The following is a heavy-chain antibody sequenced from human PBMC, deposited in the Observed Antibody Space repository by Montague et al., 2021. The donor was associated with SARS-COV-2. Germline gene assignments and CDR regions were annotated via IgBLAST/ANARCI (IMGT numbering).Heavy chain of an antibody. D-gene: IGHD4-23*01. V-gene: IGHV3-64*01. CDR2: ISSNGGST. CDR1: GFTFSGYA. J-gene: IGHJ4*02. CDR3: ARDVGGHVDY. Sequence: SLRLSCAASGFTFSGYAMHWVRQAPGKGLEYVSAISSNGGSTYYANSVKGRFTISRDNSKNTLYLQMGSLRAEDMAVYYCARDVGGHVDYWGQGTLVTVSS.